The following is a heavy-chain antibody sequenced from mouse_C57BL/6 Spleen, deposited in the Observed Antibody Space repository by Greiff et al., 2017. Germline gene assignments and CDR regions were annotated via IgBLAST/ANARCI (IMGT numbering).Heavy chain of an antibody. Sequence: QVQLQQSGAELVRPGASVTLSCKASGYTFTDYEMHWVKQTPVHGLEWIGAIDPETGGTAYNQKFKGQAILTADKSSSTAYLDLRSLTSADSAVYYCTSVTTVVEGAMDYWGQGTSVTVSS. CDR1: GYTFTDYE. J-gene: IGHJ4*01. D-gene: IGHD1-1*01. V-gene: IGHV1-15*01. CDR3: TSVTTVVEGAMDY. CDR2: IDPETGGT.